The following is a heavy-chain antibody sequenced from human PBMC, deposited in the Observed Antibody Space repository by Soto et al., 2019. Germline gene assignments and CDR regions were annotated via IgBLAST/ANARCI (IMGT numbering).Heavy chain of an antibody. Sequence: GGSLRLSCAASGFTFKMYWMHWVRQSPGKGLVWISRIYNDGTYSDYADSVRGRFTISRDNVNDTLYLQMNNLRAEDSGLYYCTRGPRPISTGTGAYWGQGTQVTVSS. CDR1: GFTFKMYW. V-gene: IGHV3-74*01. CDR2: IYNDGTYS. CDR3: TRGPRPISTGTGAY. J-gene: IGHJ4*02. D-gene: IGHD3-10*01.